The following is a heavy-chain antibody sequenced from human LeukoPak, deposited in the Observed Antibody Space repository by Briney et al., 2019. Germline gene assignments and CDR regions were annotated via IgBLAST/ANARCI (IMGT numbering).Heavy chain of an antibody. D-gene: IGHD6-19*01. Sequence: SETLSLTCAVYGGSFSGYYWSWIRQPPGKGLEWIGEINHSGSTNYNPSLKSRVTISVDTSKNQFSLKLSSVTAADTAVYYCVSVGIAVAGIDYWGQGTLVTVSS. J-gene: IGHJ4*02. CDR2: INHSGST. V-gene: IGHV4-34*01. CDR3: VSVGIAVAGIDY. CDR1: GGSFSGYY.